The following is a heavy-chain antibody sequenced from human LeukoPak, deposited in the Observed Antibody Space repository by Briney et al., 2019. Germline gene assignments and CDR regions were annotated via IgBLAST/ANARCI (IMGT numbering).Heavy chain of an antibody. CDR1: GDSVSSNSAA. CDR3: ARSPQWEPTRIDY. CDR2: TCYRSKWYN. V-gene: IGHV6-1*01. Sequence: SQTLSLTCAISGDSVSSNSAAWIWIRQSPSRGLEWLGRTCYRSKWYNDYAVSVKSRITINPDTSKNQFSLQLNSVTPEDTAVYYCARSPQWEPTRIDYWGQGTLVTVSS. D-gene: IGHD1-26*01. J-gene: IGHJ4*02.